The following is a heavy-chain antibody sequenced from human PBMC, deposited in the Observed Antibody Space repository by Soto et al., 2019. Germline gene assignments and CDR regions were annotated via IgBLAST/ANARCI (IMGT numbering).Heavy chain of an antibody. Sequence: QVQLVQSGAEVKKPGSSVKVSCKASGGTFSSYAISWVRQAPGQGLEWTGGIIPIFGTANYAQKFQGRVTITADESTSTAYMELSSLRAEDTAVYYCARAGYRVTMVRGVLGNGMDVWGQGTTVTVSS. J-gene: IGHJ6*02. CDR2: IIPIFGTA. V-gene: IGHV1-69*01. CDR1: GGTFSSYA. D-gene: IGHD3-10*01. CDR3: ARAGYRVTMVRGVLGNGMDV.